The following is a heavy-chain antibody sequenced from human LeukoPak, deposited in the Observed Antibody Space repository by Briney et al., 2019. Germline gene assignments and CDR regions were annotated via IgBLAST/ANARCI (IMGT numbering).Heavy chain of an antibody. CDR3: ARERDSSGWYASFDI. J-gene: IGHJ3*02. CDR1: GGTFSSYA. D-gene: IGHD6-19*01. CDR2: IIPILGIA. V-gene: IGHV1-69*04. Sequence: GPSVKVSCKASGGTFSSYAISWVPQAPGQGLEWMGRIIPILGIANYAQKFQGRVTITADKSTSTAYMELSSLRSEDTAVYYCARERDSSGWYASFDIWGQGTMVTVSS.